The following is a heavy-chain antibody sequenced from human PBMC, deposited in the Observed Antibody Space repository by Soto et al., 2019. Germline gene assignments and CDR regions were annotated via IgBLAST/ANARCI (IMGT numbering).Heavy chain of an antibody. CDR2: MNPNSGNT. J-gene: IGHJ5*02. CDR3: ARGLAAAGTGFDP. Sequence: QVQLVQSGAEVKKPGASVKVSCKASGYTFTSYDINWVRQATGQGLEWMGWMNPNSGNTGYAQKFQGGVPXTXNXXISTAYMELSSLRSEDTAVYYCARGLAAAGTGFDPWGQGTLVTVSS. V-gene: IGHV1-8*01. CDR1: GYTFTSYD. D-gene: IGHD6-13*01.